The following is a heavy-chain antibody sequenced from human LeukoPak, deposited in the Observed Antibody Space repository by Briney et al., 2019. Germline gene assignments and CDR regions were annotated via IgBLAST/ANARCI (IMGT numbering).Heavy chain of an antibody. CDR3: ARDSGAPRWYFDY. CDR2: INPNSGGT. V-gene: IGHV1-2*04. D-gene: IGHD4-23*01. Sequence: ASVKVSCKASGYTFTGYYMHWVRQAPGEGLEWMGWINPNSGGTNYAQKFQGWVTTTRDTSISTAYMELSRLRSDDTAVYYCARDSGAPRWYFDYWGQGTLVTVSS. CDR1: GYTFTGYY. J-gene: IGHJ4*02.